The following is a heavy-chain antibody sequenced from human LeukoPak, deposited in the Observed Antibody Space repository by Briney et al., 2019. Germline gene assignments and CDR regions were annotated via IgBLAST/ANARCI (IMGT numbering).Heavy chain of an antibody. V-gene: IGHV3-43*02. CDR1: GFTFSSYW. CDR2: ISGDGVST. CDR3: ARESGKFDY. J-gene: IGHJ4*02. Sequence: GGSLRLSCAASGFTFSSYWMRWVRQAPGKGLEWVSLISGDGVSTFYADSVKGRFSISRDNSKNSLSLEMNSLRTEDTAMYYCARESGKFDYWGQGTLVAVSS.